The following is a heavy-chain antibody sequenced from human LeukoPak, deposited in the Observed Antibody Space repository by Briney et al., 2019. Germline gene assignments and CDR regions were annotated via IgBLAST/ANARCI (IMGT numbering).Heavy chain of an antibody. CDR1: GGSITSSSYY. Sequence: SETLSLTCTVSGGSITSSSYYWGWIRQPPGKGLEWIGSVYYSGSTYYNPSLKSRVTMSVDTSKNQFSLKLSSVTAADTAVYYCARDRGTWNDDGFDYWGQGTLVTVSS. V-gene: IGHV4-39*07. CDR2: VYYSGST. CDR3: ARDRGTWNDDGFDY. D-gene: IGHD1-1*01. J-gene: IGHJ4*02.